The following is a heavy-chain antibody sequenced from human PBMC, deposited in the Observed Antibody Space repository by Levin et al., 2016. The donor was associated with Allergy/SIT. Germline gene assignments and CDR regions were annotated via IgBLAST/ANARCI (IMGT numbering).Heavy chain of an antibody. J-gene: IGHJ5*02. D-gene: IGHD1-26*01. V-gene: IGHV3-11*05. Sequence: RQAPGKGLEWVSYISSSSSYTNYADSVKGRFTISRDNAKNSLYLQMNSLRAEDTAVYYCARDPGRSGSTPWFDPWGQGTLVTSPQ. CDR2: ISSSSSYT. CDR3: ARDPGRSGSTPWFDP.